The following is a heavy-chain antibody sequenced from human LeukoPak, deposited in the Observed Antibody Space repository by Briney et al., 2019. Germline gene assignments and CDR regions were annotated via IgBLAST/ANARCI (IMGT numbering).Heavy chain of an antibody. D-gene: IGHD6-19*01. CDR1: GFTFSGDW. V-gene: IGHV3-74*01. CDR2: ISGDGIGT. Sequence: GGSLRLSCAASGFTFSGDWMHWVRQVPGKEPVWVSRISGDGIGTSYAESVRGRFTISRDNAKNTLFLQMNSLRVEDTAVYYCARSSGWYNWYFNLWGRGTLVTVSS. CDR3: ARSSGWYNWYFNL. J-gene: IGHJ2*01.